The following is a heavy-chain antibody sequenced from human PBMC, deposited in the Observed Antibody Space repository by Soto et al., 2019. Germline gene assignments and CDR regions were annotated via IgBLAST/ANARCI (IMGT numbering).Heavy chain of an antibody. Sequence: QVQLVQSGAEVKKPGSSVTVSCKASGGTFTSSAISWVRQAPGQGLEWMGGIIPIFDSANYAQKFQGRVTITANKSTSTAYMELSTLISEDTAMYYCARDPVRSSGWYGWFDPWGQGTLVTVSS. CDR3: ARDPVRSSGWYGWFDP. CDR1: GGTFTSSA. J-gene: IGHJ5*02. V-gene: IGHV1-69*06. CDR2: IIPIFDSA. D-gene: IGHD6-19*01.